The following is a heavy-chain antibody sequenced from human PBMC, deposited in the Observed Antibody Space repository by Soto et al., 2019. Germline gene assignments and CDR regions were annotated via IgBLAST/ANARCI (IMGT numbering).Heavy chain of an antibody. V-gene: IGHV4-34*01. J-gene: IGHJ4*02. Sequence: SETLSLTCSLYSGSLSGYYWSWIRQPPGKGLEWIGEISPSGTTNYSPSLKGRVSISVDTSKNQFSLNLTSLTAADTAVYYCARAPKVSGSAQTRPDFWGQGSLVTVS. D-gene: IGHD6-6*01. CDR3: ARAPKVSGSAQTRPDF. CDR1: SGSLSGYY. CDR2: ISPSGTT.